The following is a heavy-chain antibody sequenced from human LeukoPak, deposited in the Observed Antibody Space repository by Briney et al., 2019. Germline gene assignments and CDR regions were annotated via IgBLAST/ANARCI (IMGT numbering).Heavy chain of an antibody. J-gene: IGHJ4*02. D-gene: IGHD5-12*01. Sequence: GGSLRLSCEASGFTFSTSWMSWVRQVPGKGLEWVANIKKDGSETYYVDSVKGRFTISRDNAKNSSYLQMNSLRAEDTAMYYCARGRYSGTTYYFDYWGQGTLVTVSS. V-gene: IGHV3-7*03. CDR1: GFTFSTSW. CDR3: ARGRYSGTTYYFDY. CDR2: IKKDGSET.